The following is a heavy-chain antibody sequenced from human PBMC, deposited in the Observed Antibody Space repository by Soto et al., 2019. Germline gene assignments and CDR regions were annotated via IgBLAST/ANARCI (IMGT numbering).Heavy chain of an antibody. CDR1: GFTFSSYA. Sequence: PGGSLRLSCAASGFTFSSYAMSWVRQAPGKGLEWVSAISGSGGSTYYADSVKGRFTISRDNSKNTLYLQMNSLRAEDTAVYYCAAREVVDYYYYGMDVWGQGTTVTVSS. CDR3: AAREVVDYYYYGMDV. V-gene: IGHV3-23*01. CDR2: ISGSGGST. D-gene: IGHD6-6*01. J-gene: IGHJ6*02.